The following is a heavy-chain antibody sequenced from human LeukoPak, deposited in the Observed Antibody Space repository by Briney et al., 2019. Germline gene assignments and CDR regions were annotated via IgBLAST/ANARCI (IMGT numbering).Heavy chain of an antibody. V-gene: IGHV4-38-2*02. Sequence: SETLSLTCTVSGYSISSGYYWGWIRQPPGKGLEWIVSIYHSGRTFYNPSLKSRVTISVATSKNQFSLKLTSVTAADTAVYYCASFARPQAGPTGQVDYWGQGTLVTVSS. D-gene: IGHD1-1*01. CDR1: GYSISSGYY. CDR2: IYHSGRT. J-gene: IGHJ4*02. CDR3: ASFARPQAGPTGQVDY.